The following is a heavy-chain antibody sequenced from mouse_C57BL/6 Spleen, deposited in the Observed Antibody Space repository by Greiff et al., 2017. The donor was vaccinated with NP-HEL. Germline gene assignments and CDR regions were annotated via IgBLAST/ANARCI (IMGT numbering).Heavy chain of an antibody. D-gene: IGHD1-1*01. CDR1: GYTFTSYW. J-gene: IGHJ1*03. V-gene: IGHV1-69*01. CDR2: IDPSDSYT. CDR3: ARFYYYGSSYWYFDV. Sequence: QVHVKQPGAELVMPGASVKLSCKASGYTFTSYWMHWVKQRPRQGLEWIGEIDPSDSYTNYNQKFKGKSTLTVDKSSSTAYMQLSSLTSEDSAVYYCARFYYYGSSYWYFDVWGTGTTVTVSS.